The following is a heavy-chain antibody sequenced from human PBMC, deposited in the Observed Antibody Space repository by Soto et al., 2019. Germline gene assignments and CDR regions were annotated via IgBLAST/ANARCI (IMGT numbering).Heavy chain of an antibody. CDR3: ARVTRFMVRGVISPHDYYYYYGMDV. CDR2: IKWDASEK. CDR1: GFTFGYYW. Sequence: GGSLRLSCAASGFTFGYYWMSWVRQAPGKGLEWLATIKWDASEKKYVDSVKGRFTISRDNAKNSLYLQMNSLRAEDTAVYYCARVTRFMVRGVISPHDYYYYYGMDVWGQGTTVTVSS. V-gene: IGHV3-7*01. D-gene: IGHD3-10*01. J-gene: IGHJ6*02.